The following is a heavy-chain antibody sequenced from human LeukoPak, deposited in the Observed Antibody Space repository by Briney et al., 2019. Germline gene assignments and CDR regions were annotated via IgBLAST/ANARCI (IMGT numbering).Heavy chain of an antibody. D-gene: IGHD3-3*01. Sequence: PGGSLRLSCSASGFSFSTFWTSWLRQTPEKGLEWVANINEDETRKYYVDSVKGRFTISRDNAKNSLYLQMNSLRAEDTAVYYCASEYDYYFDYWGQGTLVTVSS. V-gene: IGHV3-7*01. CDR1: GFSFSTFW. CDR2: INEDETRK. CDR3: ASEYDYYFDY. J-gene: IGHJ4*02.